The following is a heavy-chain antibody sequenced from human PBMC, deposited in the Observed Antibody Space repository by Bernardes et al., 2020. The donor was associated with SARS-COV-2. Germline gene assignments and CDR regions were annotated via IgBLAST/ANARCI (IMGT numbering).Heavy chain of an antibody. V-gene: IGHV4-61*08. CDR3: ARDVRGGTLDY. CDR1: GSSVSSGGYY. J-gene: IGHJ4*02. D-gene: IGHD2-15*01. Sequence: TLSLTCTFSGSSVSSGGYYWSWIRQPPGKGLEWVGFIYYNGNTNYNPSLKSRVTISVDTSKNQLSLKLTSVTAADTAVYYCARDVRGGTLDYWGQGTPVTVSS. CDR2: IYYNGNT.